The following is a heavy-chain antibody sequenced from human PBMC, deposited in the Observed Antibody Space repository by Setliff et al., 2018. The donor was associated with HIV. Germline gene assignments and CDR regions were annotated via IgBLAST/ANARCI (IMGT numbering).Heavy chain of an antibody. V-gene: IGHV4-39*01. J-gene: IGHJ4*02. D-gene: IGHD3-3*01. Sequence: PSETLSLTCTVSGGSISSNNYYWGWIRQPPGKGLEWIGSIYYSGSTYYNPSLKSRVTISVDTSKNHFSLKLRSVTAADTAMYYCASLTTDRFLEWLFVYWGQGTLVTVSS. CDR2: IYYSGST. CDR3: ASLTTDRFLEWLFVY. CDR1: GGSISSNNYY.